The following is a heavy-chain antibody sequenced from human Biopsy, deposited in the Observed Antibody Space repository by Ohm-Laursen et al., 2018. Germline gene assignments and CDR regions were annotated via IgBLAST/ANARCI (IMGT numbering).Heavy chain of an antibody. Sequence: SDTLSLTCTVSGDSINNYYWSWIRQPAGKGLEWIGRIYTSGSPNYNLSLESRVTMSVDTSKNRFSLNLRSVTAADTAVYYCARGTGRYYVYGAFDIWGQGTVVTVSS. CDR3: ARGTGRYYVYGAFDI. CDR2: IYTSGSP. V-gene: IGHV4-4*07. J-gene: IGHJ3*02. D-gene: IGHD1-26*01. CDR1: GDSINNYY.